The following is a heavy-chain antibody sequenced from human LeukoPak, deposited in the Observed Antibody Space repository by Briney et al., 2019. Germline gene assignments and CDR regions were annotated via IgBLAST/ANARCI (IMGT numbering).Heavy chain of an antibody. J-gene: IGHJ4*02. CDR3: AKGKEVWGSYRTEFDF. CDR2: ISGSGNNT. D-gene: IGHD3-16*02. Sequence: GGSLRVSCAASGLTFRSHAMSWVRQAPGKGLEWVSVISGSGNNTYYADSVKGRFTISRDNSKNTVFLQMNSLRPAHTAVYYCAKGKEVWGSYRTEFDFWGQGTLVTVSS. V-gene: IGHV3-23*01. CDR1: GLTFRSHA.